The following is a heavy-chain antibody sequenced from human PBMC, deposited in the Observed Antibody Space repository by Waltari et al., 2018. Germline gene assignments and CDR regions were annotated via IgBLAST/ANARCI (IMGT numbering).Heavy chain of an antibody. J-gene: IGHJ3*01. D-gene: IGHD6-6*01. CDR1: VFTVSDTY. V-gene: IGHV3-53*01. Sequence: EVQVVESGGDLIQPGGSLRLSCAASVFTVSDTYMTWVRQAPGKGLDWVATIFVTGNTHYADSVRGRFTISRDSSRNSVYLQMDNLRAEDTATYYCARVTVVARVSDVFDVWGQGTMITVSS. CDR3: ARVTVVARVSDVFDV. CDR2: IFVTGNT.